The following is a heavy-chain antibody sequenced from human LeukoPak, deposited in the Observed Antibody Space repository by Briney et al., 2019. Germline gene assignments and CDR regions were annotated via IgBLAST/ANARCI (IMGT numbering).Heavy chain of an antibody. CDR1: GFTFSSYW. D-gene: IGHD6-19*01. CDR3: ARGLAVAGSSWFDP. Sequence: PGGSLRLSCAASGFTFSSYWMHWVCQVPGKGLVWVSRINSDGSSRSYVDSVMGRFTISRDNAKNTLYLQLDSLRAEDTAVYYCARGLAVAGSSWFDPWGQGTLVSVSS. V-gene: IGHV3-74*01. CDR2: INSDGSSR. J-gene: IGHJ5*02.